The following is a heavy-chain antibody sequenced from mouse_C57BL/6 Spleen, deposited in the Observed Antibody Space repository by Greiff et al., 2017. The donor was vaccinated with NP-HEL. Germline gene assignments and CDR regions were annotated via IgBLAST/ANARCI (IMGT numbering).Heavy chain of an antibody. J-gene: IGHJ3*01. CDR3: ARGSPGAWFAY. V-gene: IGHV1-69*01. CDR2: IDPSDSYT. CDR1: GYTFTSYW. Sequence: QVQLKQPGAELVMPGASVKLSCKASGYTFTSYWMHWVKQRPGQGLEWIGEIDPSDSYTNYNQKFKGKSTLTVDKSSSTAYMQLSSLTSEDSAVYYCARGSPGAWFAYWGQGTLVTVSA. D-gene: IGHD4-1*01.